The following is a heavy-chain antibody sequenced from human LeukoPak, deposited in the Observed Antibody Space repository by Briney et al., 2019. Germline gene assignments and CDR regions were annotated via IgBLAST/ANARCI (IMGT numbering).Heavy chain of an antibody. CDR1: GGSFSGYY. J-gene: IGHJ6*03. Sequence: SENLSLTCAVYGGSFSGYYWSWIRQPPGKGLEWIGEINHSGSTNYNPSLKSRVTISVDTSKNQFSLKLSSVTAADTAVYYCARASRATAHVADYYYYYMDVWGKGTTVTVSS. CDR3: ARASRATAHVADYYYYYMDV. CDR2: INHSGST. D-gene: IGHD5-12*01. V-gene: IGHV4-34*01.